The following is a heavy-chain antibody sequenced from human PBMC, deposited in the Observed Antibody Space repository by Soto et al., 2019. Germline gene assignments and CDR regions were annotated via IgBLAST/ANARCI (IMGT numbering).Heavy chain of an antibody. Sequence: PGGSLRLSCATSGFSFNDYAMYWVRHAPGQGLEWVAIISSDGHHQFYLDNLRGRFTVSRDNSKNTLYLPMNSLRPEDTAVYYCSRGTYYPQSSGLHADYRGPGTVVTVSS. CDR3: SRGTYYPQSSGLHADY. CDR2: ISSDGHHQ. CDR1: GFSFNDYA. D-gene: IGHD3-22*01. J-gene: IGHJ4*02. V-gene: IGHV3-30*03.